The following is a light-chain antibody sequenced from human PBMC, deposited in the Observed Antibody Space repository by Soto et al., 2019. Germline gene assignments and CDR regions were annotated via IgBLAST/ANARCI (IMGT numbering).Light chain of an antibody. V-gene: IGKV1-5*03. CDR3: QQYDVYSK. CDR2: KAS. J-gene: IGKJ1*01. CDR1: QSISSW. Sequence: IRITQSPSSPSASVGDRVTITFRASQSISSWLAWYQQKPGIAPKLLIYKASTLQTGVPSRFSGSGYGKVFTLTISRLQPDDSATYYCQQYDVYSKFGQGTKVDIK.